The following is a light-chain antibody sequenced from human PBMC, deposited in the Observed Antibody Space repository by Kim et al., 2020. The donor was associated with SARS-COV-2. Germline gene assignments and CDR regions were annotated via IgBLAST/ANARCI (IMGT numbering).Light chain of an antibody. CDR1: TSNIGTNL. J-gene: IGLJ1*01. CDR3: GTWDNSLSAYV. Sequence: GQMVTISCSGNTSNIGTNLLSWDQQFPGGAPRLLIYDSHKRPSGIPDRFSVSKSGTSATLGITGLQTGDEAEYYCGTWDNSLSAYVFGTGTTVTVL. V-gene: IGLV1-51*01. CDR2: DSH.